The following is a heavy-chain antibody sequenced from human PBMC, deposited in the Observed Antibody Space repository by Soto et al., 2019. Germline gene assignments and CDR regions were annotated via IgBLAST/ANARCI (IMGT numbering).Heavy chain of an antibody. J-gene: IGHJ4*02. CDR1: GFTFSSHA. D-gene: IGHD6-13*01. CDR3: AKVSSSWYAGFFDL. CDR2: LSDSGDSI. V-gene: IGHV3-23*01. Sequence: EVQPLESGGGLVQPGRSLRLSCTASGFTFSSHAMTWVRQAPGKGLEWVSGLSDSGDSIYYADSVKGRFTIYRDNSMNTLYLQMNTLRVEDTAVYYCAKVSSSWYAGFFDLWGQGTLVTVSS.